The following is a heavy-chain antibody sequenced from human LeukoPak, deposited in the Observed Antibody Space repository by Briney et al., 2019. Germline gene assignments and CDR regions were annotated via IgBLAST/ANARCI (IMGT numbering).Heavy chain of an antibody. V-gene: IGHV1-2*04. Sequence: GASVKVSCKASGYTFTGYYMHWVRQAPGQGLEWMGWIDPNSGGTNYAQKFQGWVTMTRDTSISTAYMELSRLRSDDTAVYYCARERIAVASQTDAFDIWGQGTMVTVSS. CDR3: ARERIAVASQTDAFDI. CDR1: GYTFTGYY. CDR2: IDPNSGGT. J-gene: IGHJ3*02. D-gene: IGHD6-19*01.